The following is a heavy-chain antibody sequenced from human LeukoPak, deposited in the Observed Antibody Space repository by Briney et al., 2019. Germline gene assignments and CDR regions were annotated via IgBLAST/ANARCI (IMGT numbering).Heavy chain of an antibody. Sequence: ASVKVSCKASGYTFTSYYMHWVRQAPGQGLEWMGIINPSGGSTNYAQKFQGRVTITADESTSTAYMELSSLRSEDTAVYYCARMGSKITTLYYFDYWGQGTLVTVSS. CDR3: ARMGSKITTLYYFDY. CDR1: GYTFTSYY. J-gene: IGHJ4*02. D-gene: IGHD1-26*01. V-gene: IGHV1-46*01. CDR2: INPSGGST.